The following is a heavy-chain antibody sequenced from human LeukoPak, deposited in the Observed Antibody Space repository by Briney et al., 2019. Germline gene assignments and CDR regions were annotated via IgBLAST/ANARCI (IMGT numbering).Heavy chain of an antibody. CDR3: TRAVRYYYFCSGYRYYFHY. D-gene: IGHD3-3*01. CDR2: IRSKAYGGTT. Sequence: GGSLRLSCTASGFTFGDYAMSWVRQAPGKGLEWVGFIRSKAYGGTTEYAASVKGRFTISRDDSKSIAYLQMNRLKTDYTAVYYCTRAVRYYYFCSGYRYYFHYWGQGTLVTVSS. V-gene: IGHV3-49*04. J-gene: IGHJ4*02. CDR1: GFTFGDYA.